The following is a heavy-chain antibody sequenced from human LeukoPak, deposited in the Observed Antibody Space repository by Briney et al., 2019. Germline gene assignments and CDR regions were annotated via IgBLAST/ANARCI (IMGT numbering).Heavy chain of an antibody. J-gene: IGHJ6*03. Sequence: SETLSLTCTVSGGSISSSSYYWGWIRHPPGKGLEWIGSIYHSGSTYYNPSLKSRVTISVDTSKNQFSLKLSSVTAADTAVYYCARVYYDSSGYSYYYYMDVWGKGTTVTVSS. CDR1: GGSISSSSYY. CDR2: IYHSGST. V-gene: IGHV4-39*07. CDR3: ARVYYDSSGYSYYYYMDV. D-gene: IGHD3-22*01.